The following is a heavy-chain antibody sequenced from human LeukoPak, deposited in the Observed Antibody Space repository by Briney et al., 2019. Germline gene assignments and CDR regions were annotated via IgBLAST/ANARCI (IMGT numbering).Heavy chain of an antibody. D-gene: IGHD1-1*01. J-gene: IGHJ6*03. V-gene: IGHV4-34*01. CDR1: GGSFSGYY. Sequence: SETLSLTCAVYGGSFSGYYWSWIRQPPGKGLEWIGEINHSGSTNYNPSLKSRVTISVDTSKNQFSLKLSSVTAADTAVYYCARVELERLEEVYYYYMDVWGKGTTVTVSS. CDR3: ARVELERLEEVYYYYMDV. CDR2: INHSGST.